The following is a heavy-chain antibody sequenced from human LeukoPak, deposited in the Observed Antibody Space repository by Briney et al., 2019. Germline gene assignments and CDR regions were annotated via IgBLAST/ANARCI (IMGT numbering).Heavy chain of an antibody. CDR1: GGSISSDY. J-gene: IGHJ4*02. CDR2: IYYSGST. D-gene: IGHD3-10*01. V-gene: IGHV4-59*12. CDR3: AREPSGSYLYYFDF. Sequence: PSETLSLTCTVSGGSISSDYWSWIRQPPGKRLEWIGYIYYSGSTNYNPSLKSRVTISVDMAKNQFSLKLSSVTAADTAVYYCAREPSGSYLYYFDFWGQGTLVTVSS.